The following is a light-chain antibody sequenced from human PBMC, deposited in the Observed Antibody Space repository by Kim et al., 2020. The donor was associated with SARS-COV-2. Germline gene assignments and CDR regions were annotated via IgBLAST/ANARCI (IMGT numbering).Light chain of an antibody. CDR2: GEK. J-gene: IGLJ2*01. CDR1: GRRRFY. V-gene: IGLV3-19*01. Sequence: ALVQTARTTCHGDGRRRFYASWYQQRPRQAPVVFFYGEKNRPSGIAARFSGSSSGNTASLTITAVQAEDEADYYCKSRDSSGDHLVFGGGTKFTVL. CDR3: KSRDSSGDHLV.